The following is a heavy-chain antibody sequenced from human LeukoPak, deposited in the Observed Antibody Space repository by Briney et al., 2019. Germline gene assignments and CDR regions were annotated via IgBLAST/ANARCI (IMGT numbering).Heavy chain of an antibody. J-gene: IGHJ6*03. V-gene: IGHV1-69*13. D-gene: IGHD2-2*01. CDR3: ARTIVVVPAARQEFSWHYMDV. Sequence: ASVKVSCKASGGTFSSYAISWVRQAPGQGLEWMGGIIPIFGTANYAQKFQGRVTITADESTSTAYMELSSLRSEDTAVYYCARTIVVVPAARQEFSWHYMDVWGKGTTVTVSS. CDR1: GGTFSSYA. CDR2: IIPIFGTA.